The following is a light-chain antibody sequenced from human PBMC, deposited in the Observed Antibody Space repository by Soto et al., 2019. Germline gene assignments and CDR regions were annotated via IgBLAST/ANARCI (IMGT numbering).Light chain of an antibody. CDR3: QHDNSYPRT. J-gene: IGKJ1*01. Sequence: DIQMTQSPSTLSASIGDRVTITCRASQTINNWLAWYQQKPGKAPNLLIYHASNLETGVPSRFSGSAFGTEFTLTISSLQPDDFATYYCQHDNSYPRTSGQGTKV. CDR2: HAS. V-gene: IGKV1-5*01. CDR1: QTINNW.